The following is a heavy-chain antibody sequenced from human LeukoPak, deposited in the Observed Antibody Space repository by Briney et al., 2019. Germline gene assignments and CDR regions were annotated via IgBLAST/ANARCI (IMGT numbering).Heavy chain of an antibody. J-gene: IGHJ5*02. V-gene: IGHV1-18*01. CDR1: GYTFTSYG. CDR2: ISAYNGNT. D-gene: IGHD1-26*01. CDR3: ARAKASGRTSGRFDP. Sequence: ASVKVSCKASGYTFTSYGISWVRQAPGQGLEWMGWISAYNGNTNYAQKLQGRVTMTTDTSTSTAYMELSSLRSEDTALYYCARAKASGRTSGRFDPWGQGTLVTVSS.